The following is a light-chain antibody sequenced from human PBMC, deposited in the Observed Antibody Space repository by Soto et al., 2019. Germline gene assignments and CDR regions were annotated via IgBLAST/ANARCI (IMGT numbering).Light chain of an antibody. CDR3: LQDYHLPIT. Sequence: IVLTQSPDTLSLSPGERATLSCRASQSVSSYLAWYQQKPGQAPRLVIYGASTRATGIPARFSGSGRGSGTDFTLTISSLHPEDFAVYYCLQDYHLPITFGQGTRLEIK. CDR2: GAS. CDR1: QSVSSY. J-gene: IGKJ5*01. V-gene: IGKV3D-7*01.